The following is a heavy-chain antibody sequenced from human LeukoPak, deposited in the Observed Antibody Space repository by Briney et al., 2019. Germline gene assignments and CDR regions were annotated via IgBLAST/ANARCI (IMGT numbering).Heavy chain of an antibody. D-gene: IGHD3-3*01. CDR1: GFSFSNYW. J-gene: IGHJ4*02. V-gene: IGHV3-7*01. Sequence: GGSLRLSCAASGFSFSNYWMTWVRQAPGKGLEWVANIKEDGSEKYYVDSVKGRFTISRDNAKSSLYLQMNSLRAEDTALYYCARDESGPAYWGQGTLVTVSS. CDR2: IKEDGSEK. CDR3: ARDESGPAY.